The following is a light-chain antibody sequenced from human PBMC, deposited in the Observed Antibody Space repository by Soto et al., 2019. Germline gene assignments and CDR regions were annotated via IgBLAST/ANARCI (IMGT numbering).Light chain of an antibody. Sequence: EIVMTQSPATLSVSPGETATLSCRASQSVSYNLAWYQQKPGQGPRLLIYGAFTRATGIPVRFSGSGSGTEFTLTISSLQSEDFAVYYCQQYKNWPPLIFGGGTKVEIK. J-gene: IGKJ4*01. V-gene: IGKV3-15*01. CDR3: QQYKNWPPLI. CDR1: QSVSYN. CDR2: GAF.